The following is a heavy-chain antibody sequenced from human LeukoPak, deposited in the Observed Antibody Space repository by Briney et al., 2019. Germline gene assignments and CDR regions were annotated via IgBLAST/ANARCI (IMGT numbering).Heavy chain of an antibody. J-gene: IGHJ4*02. CDR2: IKQDGSEK. D-gene: IGHD3-3*01. CDR1: GFTFSSYW. CDR3: ARDGLAPGGGGYYTFDY. V-gene: IGHV3-7*01. Sequence: PGGSLRLSGAASGFTFSSYWMSWVRQAPGKGLEWVANIKQDGSEKYYVDSVKGRFTISRDNAKNSLYLQMNSLRAEDTAVYYCARDGLAPGGGGYYTFDYWGQGTLVTVSS.